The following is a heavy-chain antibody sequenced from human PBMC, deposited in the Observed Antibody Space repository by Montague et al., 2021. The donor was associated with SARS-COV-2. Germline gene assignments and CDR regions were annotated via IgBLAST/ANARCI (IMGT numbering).Heavy chain of an antibody. Sequence: SETLSLTCTVSGGSITSFYWSWIRQPPGKGLEWIGYISYSGSTNXSPSLRSRVTISVDTSKNQFSLKLSSVTAADTAVYYCARGGYYDYAFDIWGQGTMVTVSS. J-gene: IGHJ3*02. CDR1: GGSITSFY. CDR2: ISYSGST. D-gene: IGHD3-22*01. CDR3: ARGGYYDYAFDI. V-gene: IGHV4-59*12.